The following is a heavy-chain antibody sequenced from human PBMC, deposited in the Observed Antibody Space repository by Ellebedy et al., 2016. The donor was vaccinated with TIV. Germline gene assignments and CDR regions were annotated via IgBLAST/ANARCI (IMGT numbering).Heavy chain of an antibody. CDR1: GFTFSTYA. Sequence: GGSLRLSXAPSGFTFSTYAMHWVRQAPGKGLEWVALISNDGSNKYYADSVRGRFTISRDNSKNTLYLQMNSLRTEDTAVYYCAKDVHYYDSSGPTIGYWGQGTLVTVSS. J-gene: IGHJ4*02. CDR2: ISNDGSNK. D-gene: IGHD3-22*01. V-gene: IGHV3-30-3*01. CDR3: AKDVHYYDSSGPTIGY.